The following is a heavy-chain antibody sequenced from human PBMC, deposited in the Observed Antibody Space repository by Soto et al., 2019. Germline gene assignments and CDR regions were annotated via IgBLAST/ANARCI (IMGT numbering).Heavy chain of an antibody. D-gene: IGHD3-22*01. Sequence: GGSLRLSCAASGFTFSNYPMSWVRQAPGKGLEWVSGIGGSGRTTYYADSVKGRFTISRDNSNNTLFLQMNSLRAEDTAVYYCAKSRYSDSSGDFYDYWGQGTLVTVSS. J-gene: IGHJ4*02. CDR2: IGGSGRTT. V-gene: IGHV3-23*01. CDR1: GFTFSNYP. CDR3: AKSRYSDSSGDFYDY.